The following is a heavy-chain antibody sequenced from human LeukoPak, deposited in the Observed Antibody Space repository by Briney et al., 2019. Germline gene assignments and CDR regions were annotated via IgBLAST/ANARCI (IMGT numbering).Heavy chain of an antibody. CDR2: ISGSGGTT. Sequence: PGGSLRLSCAASGFTFRSYAMSWVRQAPGRGLEWVSRISGSGGTTYYADSVKGRYTISRDNSQNTLYVQMNSLRAEDTAVYYCAKDRTSSSSRGDFDYWGQGTLVTVSS. CDR1: GFTFRSYA. D-gene: IGHD6-6*01. J-gene: IGHJ4*02. V-gene: IGHV3-23*01. CDR3: AKDRTSSSSRGDFDY.